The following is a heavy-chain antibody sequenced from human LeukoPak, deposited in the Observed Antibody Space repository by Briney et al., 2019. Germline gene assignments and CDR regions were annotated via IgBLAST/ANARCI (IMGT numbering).Heavy chain of an antibody. D-gene: IGHD3-10*01. CDR2: IIPIFGTA. V-gene: IGHV1-69*05. Sequence: ASVKVSCKASGGTFSSYAISWVRQAPGQGLEWMGGIIPIFGTANYAQKFQGRVTITTDESTSTAYMELSSLRSEDTAVYYCARSRADYGYYYGSGSYYNWGQGTLVTVSS. J-gene: IGHJ4*02. CDR1: GGTFSSYA. CDR3: ARSRADYGYYYGSGSYYN.